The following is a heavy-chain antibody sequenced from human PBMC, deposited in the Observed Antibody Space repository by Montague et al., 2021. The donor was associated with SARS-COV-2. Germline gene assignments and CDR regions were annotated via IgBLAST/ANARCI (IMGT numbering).Heavy chain of an antibody. D-gene: IGHD3-10*01. V-gene: IGHV3-66*02. CDR1: GFTVSSNY. CDR3: ARDQRRYGSGSYYGPHYYYGMDV. Sequence: SLRLSCAASGFTVSSNYMSWVRQAPGKGLEWVSVIYSGGSTYYADSVKGRFTISRDNSKNTLYPQMNSLRAEDAAVYYCARDQRRYGSGSYYGPHYYYGMDVWGQGATVTVSS. CDR2: IYSGGST. J-gene: IGHJ6*02.